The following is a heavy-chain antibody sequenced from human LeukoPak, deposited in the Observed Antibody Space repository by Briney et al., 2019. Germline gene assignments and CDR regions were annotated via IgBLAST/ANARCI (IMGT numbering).Heavy chain of an antibody. J-gene: IGHJ4*02. CDR1: GFTFSSYG. Sequence: GGSLRLSCAASGFTFSSYGMHWVRQAPGKGLEWVAFIRYDGSNKYYADSVKGRFTISRDNSKNTLYLQMNSLRAEDTAVYYCASGGRGDSLFDYWGQGTLVTVSS. CDR2: IRYDGSNK. D-gene: IGHD3-16*01. V-gene: IGHV3-30*02. CDR3: ASGGRGDSLFDY.